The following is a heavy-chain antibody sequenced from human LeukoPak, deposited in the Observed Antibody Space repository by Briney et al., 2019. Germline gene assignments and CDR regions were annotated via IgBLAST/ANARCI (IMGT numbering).Heavy chain of an antibody. D-gene: IGHD1-20*01. CDR1: GYTFTSYY. V-gene: IGHV1-46*01. CDR2: INPSGGST. CDR3: ALGARGITGTADY. Sequence: ASVKVSCKASGYTFTSYYMHWVRQAPRQGLEWMGIINPSGGSTSYAQKFQGRVTMTRDRSTSTVYMELSSLRSEDTAVYYCALGARGITGTADYWGQGTLVTVSS. J-gene: IGHJ4*02.